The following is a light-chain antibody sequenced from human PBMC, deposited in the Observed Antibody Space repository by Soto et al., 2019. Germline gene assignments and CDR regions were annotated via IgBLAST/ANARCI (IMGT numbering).Light chain of an antibody. J-gene: IGKJ4*01. CDR2: GAS. V-gene: IGKV3-15*01. Sequence: GMTPTSDTQTVPPGERLPFSFRASQGVSRKLAWYQHKPGQAPRLLISGASTGATGIPARFSGSGSGTEFTLTISSLQSEDFAIYYCQQYHTWPITFGEGTKVDI. CDR3: QQYHTWPIT. CDR1: QGVSRK.